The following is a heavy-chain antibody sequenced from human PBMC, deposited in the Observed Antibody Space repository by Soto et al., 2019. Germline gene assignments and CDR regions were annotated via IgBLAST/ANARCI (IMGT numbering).Heavy chain of an antibody. CDR3: SRDRGYDAHYCYFNAMDV. CDR2: IRGFSPYT. Sequence: EVQLVESGGGLVKPGGSLRLSCVASGFTFRTYTMNWVRQAPVKGLEWVSGIRGFSPYTFYAESVKGRFTISRDNAKNSMYLQMNSLRAEDTAVYYCSRDRGYDAHYCYFNAMDVWVQGATVTVAS. J-gene: IGHJ6*02. V-gene: IGHV3-21*01. D-gene: IGHD2-15*01. CDR1: GFTFRTYT.